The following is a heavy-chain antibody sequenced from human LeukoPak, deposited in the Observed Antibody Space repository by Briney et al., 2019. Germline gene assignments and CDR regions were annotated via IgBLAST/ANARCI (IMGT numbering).Heavy chain of an antibody. J-gene: IGHJ4*02. CDR2: ISGSGGST. CDR3: AKDLYYGSGSYAY. Sequence: YPGRSLRLSCAASGFTFDDYAMHWVRHAPGKGLEWVSAISGSGGSTYYADSVKGRFTISRDNSKKTLYLQMNSLRAEDTAVYYCAKDLYYGSGSYAYWGQGTLVTVSS. CDR1: GFTFDDYA. D-gene: IGHD3-10*01. V-gene: IGHV3-23*01.